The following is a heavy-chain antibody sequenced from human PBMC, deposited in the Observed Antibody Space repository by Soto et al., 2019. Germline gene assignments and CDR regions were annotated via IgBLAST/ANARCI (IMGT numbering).Heavy chain of an antibody. CDR2: INPESTTI. J-gene: IGHJ4*02. D-gene: IGHD2-15*01. CDR3: TKDTFGGRDS. CDR1: EISLNIYW. Sequence: EAQLVESGGGLVQPGGSLTLSYTASEISLNIYWMHWVRQAPGKGLVWVARINPESTTITYADSVTGRFTISRDYAKDTLYLQMNGLSAEDTAIYYCTKDTFGGRDSWGQGTLVTVSS. V-gene: IGHV3-74*01.